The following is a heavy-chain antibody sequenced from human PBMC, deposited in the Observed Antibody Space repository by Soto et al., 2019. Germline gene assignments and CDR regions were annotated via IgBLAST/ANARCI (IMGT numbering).Heavy chain of an antibody. CDR3: ASQSSEWLLFAS. CDR1: GFTFSSYC. J-gene: IGHJ4*02. CDR2: ISSSSSTI. D-gene: IGHD5-12*01. Sequence: EVQLVESGGGLVQPGGSLRLSCAASGFTFSSYCMNWVRQAPGKGLEWVSYISSSSSTIYYADSVKGRFTISRDNAKNSLYLQMNSLRAEDTAVYYCASQSSEWLLFASWGQGTLVTVSS. V-gene: IGHV3-48*01.